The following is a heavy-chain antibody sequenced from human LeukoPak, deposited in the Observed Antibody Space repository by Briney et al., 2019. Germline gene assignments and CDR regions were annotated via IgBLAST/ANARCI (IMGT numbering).Heavy chain of an antibody. CDR3: AKDAAVAGVFRAFDY. J-gene: IGHJ4*02. D-gene: IGHD6-19*01. Sequence: PGRSLSLSCAASGFTFSSYVMSWVRQAPGKVLEWVSAITGLSGSGGSTYYADSVKGRFTISRDNSKNRLYLQMNSLRAEDTAVYYCAKDAAVAGVFRAFDYWGQGTLVTVSS. V-gene: IGHV3-23*01. CDR1: GFTFSSYV. CDR2: ITGLSGSGGST.